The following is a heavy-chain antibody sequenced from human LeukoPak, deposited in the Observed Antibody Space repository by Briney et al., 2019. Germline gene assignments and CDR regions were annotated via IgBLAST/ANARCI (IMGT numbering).Heavy chain of an antibody. Sequence: SETLSLTCNVSGGSISSYYWSWLRQPPGKGLEWIGYIYYSGSTKYNPSLKSRVTISVDTSKNQFSLKLSSVTAADTAVYYCARAGSSWVRYFDYWGQGTLVTVSS. J-gene: IGHJ4*02. V-gene: IGHV4-59*01. D-gene: IGHD6-13*01. CDR3: ARAGSSWVRYFDY. CDR2: IYYSGST. CDR1: GGSISSYY.